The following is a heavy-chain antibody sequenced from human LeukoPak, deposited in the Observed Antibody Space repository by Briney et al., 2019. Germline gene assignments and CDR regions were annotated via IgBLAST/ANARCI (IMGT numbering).Heavy chain of an antibody. CDR1: GYTFTSYG. CDR2: ISAYNGNT. CDR3: ARGREDYDFWSGYYQYYYYYYYMDV. J-gene: IGHJ6*03. D-gene: IGHD3-3*01. Sequence: ASVKVSCKASGYTFTSYGISWVRQAPGQGLEWMGWISAYNGNTNYAQKLPGRVTMTTDTSTSTAYMELRSLRSDDTAVYYCARGREDYDFWSGYYQYYYYYYYMDVWGKGTTVTVSS. V-gene: IGHV1-18*01.